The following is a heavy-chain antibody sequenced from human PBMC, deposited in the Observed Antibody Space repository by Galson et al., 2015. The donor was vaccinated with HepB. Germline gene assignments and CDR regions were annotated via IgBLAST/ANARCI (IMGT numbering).Heavy chain of an antibody. CDR2: ISYDGSNK. D-gene: IGHD3-3*01. CDR3: AKDLGDFWRIIGRYYGMDV. Sequence: SLRLSCAASGFTFSSYGMHWVRQAPGKGLEWVAVISYDGSNKYYADSVKGRFTISRDNSKNTLYLQMNSLRAEDTAVYYCAKDLGDFWRIIGRYYGMDVWGQGTTVTVSS. J-gene: IGHJ6*02. V-gene: IGHV3-30*18. CDR1: GFTFSSYG.